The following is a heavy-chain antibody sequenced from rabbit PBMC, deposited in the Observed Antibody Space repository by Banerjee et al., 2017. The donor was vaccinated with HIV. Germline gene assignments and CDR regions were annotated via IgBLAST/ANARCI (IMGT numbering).Heavy chain of an antibody. Sequence: QEQLEESGGDLVKPEGSLTLTCTASGFDFSSNAMCWVRQAPGKGLEWIACINTSSGNTVYASWAKGRFTISKTSWTTVTLQMTSLTAADTATYFCARDGEYATGSGYYGYYFNLWGQGTLVTVS. CDR2: INTSSGNT. V-gene: IGHV1S45*01. CDR1: GFDFSSNA. D-gene: IGHD1-1*01. J-gene: IGHJ4*01. CDR3: ARDGEYATGSGYYGYYFNL.